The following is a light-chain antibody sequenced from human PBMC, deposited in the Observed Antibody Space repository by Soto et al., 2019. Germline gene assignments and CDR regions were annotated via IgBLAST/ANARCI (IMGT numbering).Light chain of an antibody. CDR3: QQSYSTPPWT. V-gene: IGKV1-39*01. CDR1: RSISSY. CDR2: RLS. Sequence: DIQMTQSPSSLSASVGDRVTITCRASRSISSYLNWYQQKPGKAPKLLIFRLSTLQSGVPSRFSGSGSGTDFTLTISSLQPEDFAIYYCQQSYSTPPWTFGQGTKVEIK. J-gene: IGKJ1*01.